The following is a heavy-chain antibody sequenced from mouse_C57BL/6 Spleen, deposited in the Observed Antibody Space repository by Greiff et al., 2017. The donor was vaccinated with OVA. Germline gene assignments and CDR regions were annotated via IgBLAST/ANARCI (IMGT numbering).Heavy chain of an antibody. D-gene: IGHD4-1*01. Sequence: DVHLVESGGDLVKPGGSLKLSCAASGFTFSSYGMSWVRQTPDKRLEWVATISSGGSYTYYPDSVQGRFTISRDNAKNTLYLQMSSLKSEDTAMDYCARPPTGSLYAMDYWGQGTSVTVSS. CDR1: GFTFSSYG. CDR2: ISSGGSYT. V-gene: IGHV5-6*01. CDR3: ARPPTGSLYAMDY. J-gene: IGHJ4*01.